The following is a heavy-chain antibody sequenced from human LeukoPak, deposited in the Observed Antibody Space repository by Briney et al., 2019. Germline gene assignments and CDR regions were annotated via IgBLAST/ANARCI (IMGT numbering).Heavy chain of an antibody. CDR3: ARGGLLGMDV. D-gene: IGHD4/OR15-4a*01. Sequence: GGSLRLSCAASGFTFSSYWMHWVRQPPGKGLVWVSRINNDGGTTSYADSVKGRFTISGDNAKNTLYLQMNSLRAEDTAVYYCARGGLLGMDVWGQGTTVTVSS. V-gene: IGHV3-74*01. J-gene: IGHJ6*02. CDR2: INNDGGTT. CDR1: GFTFSSYW.